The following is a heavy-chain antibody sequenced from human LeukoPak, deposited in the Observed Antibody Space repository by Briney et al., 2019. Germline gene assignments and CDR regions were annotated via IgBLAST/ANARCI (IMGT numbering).Heavy chain of an antibody. CDR3: ARTFWDKSNGYDYYFDY. V-gene: IGHV3-30*04. J-gene: IGHJ4*02. CDR2: ISFDGNNK. Sequence: GGSLRLSCTASGFTFSNYAMHWVRQAPGKGLEWMTVISFDGNNKYYEDSVKGRSTISRDNSKNTLYLQMNSLRAEDTAVYYCARTFWDKSNGYDYYFDYWGQGSLVTVSS. CDR1: GFTFSNYA. D-gene: IGHD5-12*01.